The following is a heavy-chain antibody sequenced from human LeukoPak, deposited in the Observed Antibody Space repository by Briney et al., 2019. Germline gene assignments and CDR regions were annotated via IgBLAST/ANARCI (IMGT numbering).Heavy chain of an antibody. CDR2: IYYSGST. V-gene: IGHV4-31*03. CDR3: AREPKRITMIVGWFDP. Sequence: SETLSLTCTVSGGSISSGGYYWSWIRQHPGKGLEWIGYIYYSGSTYYNPSLKSRVTISVDTSKNQFSLKLSSVTAADTAVYYCAREPKRITMIVGWFDPWGQGTLVTVSS. J-gene: IGHJ5*02. D-gene: IGHD3-22*01. CDR1: GGSISSGGYY.